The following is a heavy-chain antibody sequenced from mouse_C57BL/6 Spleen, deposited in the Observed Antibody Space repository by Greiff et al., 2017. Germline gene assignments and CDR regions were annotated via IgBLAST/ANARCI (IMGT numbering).Heavy chain of an antibody. V-gene: IGHV5-6*01. CDR2: ISSGGSYT. CDR3: ARQDLGFDY. Sequence: EVKLVESGGDLVKPGGSLKLSCAASGFTFSRYGMSWVRQPPDKRLEWVATISSGGSYTYYPDSVKGRFTISRDNAKNTLYLQMSSLKSEDTSMYDSARQDLGFDYWGQGTTLTVSS. D-gene: IGHD4-1*01. CDR1: GFTFSRYG. J-gene: IGHJ2*01.